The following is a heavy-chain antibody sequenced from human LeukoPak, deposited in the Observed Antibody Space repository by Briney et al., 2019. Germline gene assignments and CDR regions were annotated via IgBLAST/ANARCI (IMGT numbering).Heavy chain of an antibody. CDR1: GGSISSSYW. J-gene: IGHJ4*02. Sequence: PSGTLSLTCAVSGGSISSSYWWSWIRQSPGKGLEWIGSIYYSGSTYYNPSLKSRVTISVDTSKNQFSLKLSSVTAADTAVYYCARGVWGSYRYTGSFDYWGQGTLVIVSS. CDR3: ARGVWGSYRYTGSFDY. CDR2: IYYSGST. D-gene: IGHD3-16*02. V-gene: IGHV4-39*01.